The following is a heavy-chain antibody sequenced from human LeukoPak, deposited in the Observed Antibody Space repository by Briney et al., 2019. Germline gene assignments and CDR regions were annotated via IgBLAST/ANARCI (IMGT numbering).Heavy chain of an antibody. CDR1: GFTFSSYS. J-gene: IGHJ6*03. Sequence: GGSLRLSCAASGFTFSSYSMNWVRQAPGKGLEWVSYISSRSSTIYYADSVKGRFTISRDNAKNSLYLQMNSLRAEDTAVYYCARDYDYDFWSGYYRYYYYMDVWGKGTTVTVSS. CDR3: ARDYDYDFWSGYYRYYYYMDV. D-gene: IGHD3-3*01. CDR2: ISSRSSTI. V-gene: IGHV3-48*04.